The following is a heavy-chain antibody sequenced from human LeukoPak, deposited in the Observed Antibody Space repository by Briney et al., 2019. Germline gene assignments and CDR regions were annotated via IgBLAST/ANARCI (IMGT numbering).Heavy chain of an antibody. CDR3: ARVSRAVARDWFDP. D-gene: IGHD6-19*01. CDR2: IYYSGST. V-gene: IGHV4-39*07. Sequence: SETLSLTCTVSGGSISSSSYYWGWIRQPPGKGLEWIGSIYYSGSTYYNPSLKSRVTISVDTSKNQFSLKLSSVTAADTAVYYCARVSRAVARDWFDPWGQGTLVTVSS. CDR1: GGSISSSSYY. J-gene: IGHJ5*02.